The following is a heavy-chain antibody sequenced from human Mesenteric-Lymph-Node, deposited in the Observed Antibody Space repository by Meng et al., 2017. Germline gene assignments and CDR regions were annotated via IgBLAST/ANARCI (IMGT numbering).Heavy chain of an antibody. Sequence: QVQLQQWGAGLLKPSETLSLTCAVYGGSFSGYYWSWTRQPPGKGLEWIGEINHSGSTNYNPSLKSRVTISVDTSKNQFSLKLSSVTAADTAVYYCARHVYGDSYGFWGQGTLVTVSS. D-gene: IGHD4-17*01. CDR2: INHSGST. J-gene: IGHJ4*02. CDR3: ARHVYGDSYGF. V-gene: IGHV4-34*01. CDR1: GGSFSGYY.